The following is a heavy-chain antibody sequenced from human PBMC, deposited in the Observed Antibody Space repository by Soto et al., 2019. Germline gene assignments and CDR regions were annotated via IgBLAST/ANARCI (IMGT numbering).Heavy chain of an antibody. CDR1: GFTFSSYW. CDR2: IKQDGSEK. D-gene: IGHD3-3*01. V-gene: IGHV3-7*01. CDR3: ARDRVLRFVEWLPYYGMDV. Sequence: GGSLRLSCAASGFTFSSYWMSWVRQAPGKGLEWVANIKQDGSEKYYVDSVKGRFTISRDNAKKSLYLQMNSLRAEDTAAYYCARDRVLRFVEWLPYYGMDVWGQGTTVTVPS. J-gene: IGHJ6*02.